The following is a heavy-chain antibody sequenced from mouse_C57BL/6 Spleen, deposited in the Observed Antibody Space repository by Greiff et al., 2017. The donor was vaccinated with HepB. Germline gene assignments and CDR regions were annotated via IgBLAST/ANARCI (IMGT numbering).Heavy chain of an antibody. CDR2: INPSTGGT. D-gene: IGHD2-2*01. J-gene: IGHJ1*03. CDR3: ARGLPHWYFDV. Sequence: VQLKESGPELVKPGASVKISCKASGYSFTGYYMNWVKQSPEKSLEWIGEINPSTGGTTYNQKFKATATLTVDKSSSTAYMQLKSLTSEDSAVYYCARGLPHWYFDVWGTGTTVTVSS. CDR1: GYSFTGYY. V-gene: IGHV1-42*01.